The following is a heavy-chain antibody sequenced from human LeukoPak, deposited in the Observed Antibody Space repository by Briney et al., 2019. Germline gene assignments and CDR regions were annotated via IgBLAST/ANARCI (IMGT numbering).Heavy chain of an antibody. CDR1: GFTFSSYA. V-gene: IGHV3-23*01. CDR2: ISGSGGST. Sequence: GGSLRLSCAASGFTFSSYAMSWVRQAPGKGLEWVSAISGSGGSTYYADSVKGRFTISRDNSKNTLYLQMNSLRAEDTAVYYCARDPRLHEYYFDYWGQGTLVTVSS. J-gene: IGHJ4*02. CDR3: ARDPRLHEYYFDY.